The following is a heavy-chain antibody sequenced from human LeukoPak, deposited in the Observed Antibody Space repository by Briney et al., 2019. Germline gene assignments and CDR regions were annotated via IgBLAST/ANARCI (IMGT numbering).Heavy chain of an antibody. V-gene: IGHV4-59*08. CDR1: GGSISSYY. D-gene: IGHD6-13*01. J-gene: IGHJ5*02. CDR2: IYYSGST. CDR3: AVMYSSSWYWFDP. Sequence: SETLSLTCTVSGGSISSYYWNWIRQPPGKGLEWIGYIYYSGSTNYNPSLKSRVTISVDTSKNQFSLKLSSVTAADTAVYYCAVMYSSSWYWFDPWGQGTLVTVSS.